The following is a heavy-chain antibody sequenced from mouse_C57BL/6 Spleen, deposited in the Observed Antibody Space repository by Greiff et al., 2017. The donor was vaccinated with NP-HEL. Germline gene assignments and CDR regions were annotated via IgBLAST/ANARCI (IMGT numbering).Heavy chain of an antibody. CDR2: ISSGGSYT. V-gene: IGHV5-6*01. CDR1: GFTFSSYG. CDR3: ARKNSNPWYFDV. J-gene: IGHJ1*03. D-gene: IGHD2-5*01. Sequence: VQLVESGGDLVKPGGSLKLSCAASGFTFSSYGMSWVRQTPDKRLEWVATISSGGSYTYYPDSVKGRFTISRDNAKNTLYLQMSSLKSEDTAMYYCARKNSNPWYFDVWGTGTTVTVSA.